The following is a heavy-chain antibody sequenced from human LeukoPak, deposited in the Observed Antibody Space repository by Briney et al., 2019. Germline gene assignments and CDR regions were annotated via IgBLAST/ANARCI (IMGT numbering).Heavy chain of an antibody. CDR3: ASSIAVAGIGAFDI. V-gene: IGHV1-8*01. Sequence: ASVKVSCKASGYTFTSYDINWVRQATGQGLEWMGWMNPNSGNTGYAQKFQGRVTMTRNTSISTAYMELSSLRSEDTAVYYCASSIAVAGIGAFDIWGQGTMVTVSS. J-gene: IGHJ3*02. D-gene: IGHD6-19*01. CDR1: GYTFTSYD. CDR2: MNPNSGNT.